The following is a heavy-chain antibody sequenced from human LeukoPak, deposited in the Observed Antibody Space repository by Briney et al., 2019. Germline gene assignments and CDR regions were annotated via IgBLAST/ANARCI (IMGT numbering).Heavy chain of an antibody. CDR3: SRRLDY. J-gene: IGHJ4*02. V-gene: IGHV3-7*01. CDR2: IKQDGSEK. CDR1: GFPFSDSW. Sequence: PGGSLRLSCAASGFPFSDSWMDWVRQPPGQGMEWVANIKQDGSEKHYADSVKGRFTISRDNAKNSLFLQMNGLRAEDTAVYYCSRRLDYWGQGALVTVSS.